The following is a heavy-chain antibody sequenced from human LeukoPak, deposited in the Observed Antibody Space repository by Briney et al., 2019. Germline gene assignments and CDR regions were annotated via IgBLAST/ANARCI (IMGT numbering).Heavy chain of an antibody. J-gene: IGHJ4*02. V-gene: IGHV3-9*01. CDR3: AKEAYGGSYYFDY. CDR1: GFTFDDYA. Sequence: GRSLRLSCAASGFTFDDYAMHWVRQAPGTGLEWVSGISWNSGSIGYADSVKGRFTISRDNAKNSLYLQMNSLRAEDTALYYCAKEAYGGSYYFDYWGQGTLVTVSS. CDR2: ISWNSGSI. D-gene: IGHD4-23*01.